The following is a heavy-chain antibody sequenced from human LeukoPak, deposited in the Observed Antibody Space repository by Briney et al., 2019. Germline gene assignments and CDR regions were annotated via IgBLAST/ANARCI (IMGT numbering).Heavy chain of an antibody. D-gene: IGHD3-22*01. CDR3: AKVHDSSGYYAGPARY. CDR1: GFTFSSYA. J-gene: IGHJ4*02. V-gene: IGHV3-23*01. CDR2: ISGSGGST. Sequence: GGSLRPSCAASGFTFSSYAMSWVRQAPGKGLEWVSAISGSGGSTYYADSVKGRFTISRDNSKNTLYLQMNSLRAEDTAVYYCAKVHDSSGYYAGPARYWGQGTLVTVSS.